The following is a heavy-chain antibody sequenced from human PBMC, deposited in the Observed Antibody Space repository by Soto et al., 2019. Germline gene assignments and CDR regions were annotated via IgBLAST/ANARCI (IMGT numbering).Heavy chain of an antibody. J-gene: IGHJ5*02. CDR2: INHSGST. CDR3: ARVLSRDYVWGSYRYHWFDP. V-gene: IGHV4-34*01. Sequence: SETLSLTCAVYGGSFSGYYWSWIRQPPGKGLEWIGEINHSGSTNYNPSLKSRVTISVDTSKNQFSLKLSSVTAADTAVYYCARVLSRDYVWGSYRYHWFDPWGQGTLVTVSS. CDR1: GGSFSGYY. D-gene: IGHD3-16*02.